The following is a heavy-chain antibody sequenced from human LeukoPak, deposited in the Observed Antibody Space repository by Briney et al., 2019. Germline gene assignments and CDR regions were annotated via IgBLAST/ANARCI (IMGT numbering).Heavy chain of an antibody. CDR3: ARDAEQRISSKGIYSYYYIDV. Sequence: GASVKVSCKASGYTFSNYYIYWVRQAPGQGLEWMGVINPSGGPTNYAPQFQDRVTMTRDMSTSTVYMELSSLRSEDTAVYYCARDAEQRISSKGIYSYYYIDVWGKGTTVTVTS. D-gene: IGHD6-13*01. V-gene: IGHV1-46*01. CDR2: INPSGGPT. CDR1: GYTFSNYY. J-gene: IGHJ6*03.